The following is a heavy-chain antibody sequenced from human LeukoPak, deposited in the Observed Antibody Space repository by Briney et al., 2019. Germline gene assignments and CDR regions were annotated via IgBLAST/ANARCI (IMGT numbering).Heavy chain of an antibody. J-gene: IGHJ4*02. CDR1: GFTFSSYA. CDR2: ISYDGSNK. Sequence: GGSPRLSCAASGFTFSSYAMHWVRQAPGKGLEWVAVISYDGSNKYYADSVKGRFTISRDNSKNTLYLQMNSLRAEDTAVYYCAKQTRRTFDYWGQGTLVTVSS. V-gene: IGHV3-30*04. CDR3: AKQTRRTFDY.